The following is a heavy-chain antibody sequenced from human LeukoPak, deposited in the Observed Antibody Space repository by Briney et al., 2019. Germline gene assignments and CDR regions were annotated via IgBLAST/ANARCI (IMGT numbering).Heavy chain of an antibody. D-gene: IGHD5-24*01. CDR3: ARRDGYNDY. CDR1: GFTFSSYA. Sequence: GGSLRLSCAASGFTFSSYAMHWVRQAPGKGLEYVSAISSNGGSTYYANSVKGRFTISGDNSKNTLYLQMGSLRAEDMAVYYCARRDGYNDYWGQGTLVTVSS. CDR2: ISSNGGST. J-gene: IGHJ4*02. V-gene: IGHV3-64*01.